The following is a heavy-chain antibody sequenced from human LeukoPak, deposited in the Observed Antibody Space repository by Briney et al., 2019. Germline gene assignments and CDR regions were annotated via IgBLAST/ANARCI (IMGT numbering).Heavy chain of an antibody. D-gene: IGHD3-22*01. CDR1: GGTFSSYA. CDR3: ARLNYDSSGYYRDY. J-gene: IGHJ4*02. CDR2: IIPIFGTA. Sequence: GASVKVSCKASGGTFSSYAISWVRQAPGQGLEWMGRIIPIFGTANYAQKFQGRVTITKDESTSTAYMELSSLRSEDTAVYYCARLNYDSSGYYRDYWGQGTLVTVSS. V-gene: IGHV1-69*05.